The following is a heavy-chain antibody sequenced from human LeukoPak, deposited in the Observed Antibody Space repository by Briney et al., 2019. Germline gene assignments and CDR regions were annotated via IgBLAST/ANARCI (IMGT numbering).Heavy chain of an antibody. Sequence: SETLSLTCTVSGGSISSYYWSWIRQPPGKGLEWIGYIYYSGSTNYNPSLKSRVTISVDTSKNQFSLKLSSVTAADTAVYYCARSSPQWLVPGVFDYWGQGTLVTVSS. CDR3: ARSSPQWLVPGVFDY. CDR2: IYYSGST. V-gene: IGHV4-59*08. D-gene: IGHD6-19*01. J-gene: IGHJ4*02. CDR1: GGSISSYY.